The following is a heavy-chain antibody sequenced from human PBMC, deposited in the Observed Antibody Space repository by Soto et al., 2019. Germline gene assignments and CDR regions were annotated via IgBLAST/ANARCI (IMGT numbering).Heavy chain of an antibody. V-gene: IGHV3-30*18. CDR2: ISFDGSNK. CDR3: AKGIETRSSYGADYFDH. J-gene: IGHJ4*02. CDR1: GFTFSSYG. Sequence: QVQLMESGGGVVQPGRSLRLSCAASGFTFSSYGMHWVRQAPGKGLEWVAVISFDGSNKYYADSVKGRFTISRDNSKNTLYLQMNSLRGEDTAVYYCAKGIETRSSYGADYFDHWGQGTLVTVSS. D-gene: IGHD6-6*01.